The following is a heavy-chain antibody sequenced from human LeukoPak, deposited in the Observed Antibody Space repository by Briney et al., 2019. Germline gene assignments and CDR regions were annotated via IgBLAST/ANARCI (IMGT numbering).Heavy chain of an antibody. CDR3: ARVPRALAWSPKSNWFDP. CDR2: ISAYNGNT. J-gene: IGHJ5*02. V-gene: IGHV1-18*01. D-gene: IGHD3-9*01. Sequence: ASVKVSCKASGYTFTSYGISWVRQAPGQGLEWMGWISAYNGNTNYAQKLQGRVTMTTDTSTSTAYMELRSLRSDGTAVYYCARVPRALAWSPKSNWFDPWGQGTLVTVSS. CDR1: GYTFTSYG.